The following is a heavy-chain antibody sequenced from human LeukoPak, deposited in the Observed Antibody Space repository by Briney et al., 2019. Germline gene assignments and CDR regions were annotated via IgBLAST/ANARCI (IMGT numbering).Heavy chain of an antibody. Sequence: GASVKVSCKVSGYTLNQLSMHWVRQAPGKGLEWMGGFDPEDCDTLYAQTFQGRVTMPKDTSTDTDYVELSSQRSGDMAVYHFATASLSLGYCSGGSCPTSSFDPWGQGTLVTVSS. V-gene: IGHV1-24*01. CDR2: FDPEDCDT. CDR1: GYTLNQLS. CDR3: ATASLSLGYCSGGSCPTSSFDP. D-gene: IGHD2-15*01. J-gene: IGHJ5*02.